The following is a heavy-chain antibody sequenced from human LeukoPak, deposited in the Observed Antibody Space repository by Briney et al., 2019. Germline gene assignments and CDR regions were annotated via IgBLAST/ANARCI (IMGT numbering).Heavy chain of an antibody. V-gene: IGHV4-38-2*02. J-gene: IGHJ4*02. CDR2: IYFAGYT. CDR3: ARVGYNWNADY. CDR1: GDSFRSGFYY. D-gene: IGHD1-1*01. Sequence: SETLSLTCSVSGDSFRSGFYYSWIRQPPGKGLEWIGYIYFAGYTYYNPSLNSRVTISMDRSKNQFSLKLSSVTAADTAVYYCARVGYNWNADYWAREPWSPSPQ.